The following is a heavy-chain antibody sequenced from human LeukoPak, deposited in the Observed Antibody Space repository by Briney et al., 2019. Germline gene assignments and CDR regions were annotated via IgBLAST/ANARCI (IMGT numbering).Heavy chain of an antibody. J-gene: IGHJ4*02. CDR3: ATSGGSSGYYWSPFDY. V-gene: IGHV3-66*01. Sequence: GGSLRLSCAASGFTVSSNYMSWVRQAPGKGLEWVSVIYSGGSTYYADSVKGRFTISRDNSKNTLYLQMNSLRAEDTAVYYCATSGGSSGYYWSPFDYWGQGTLVTVSS. CDR1: GFTVSSNY. CDR2: IYSGGST. D-gene: IGHD3-22*01.